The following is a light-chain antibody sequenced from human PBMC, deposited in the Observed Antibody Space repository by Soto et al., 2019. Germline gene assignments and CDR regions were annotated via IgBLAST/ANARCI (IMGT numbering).Light chain of an antibody. J-gene: IGLJ2*01. CDR3: SSYTTSRTLV. CDR1: SSDVGGYNS. CDR2: DVS. V-gene: IGLV2-14*01. Sequence: QSALTQPASVSGSPGQSITISCTGTSSDVGGYNSVSWYQQHPGKAPKLIIYDVSNRPSGVSNRFSGSKSGNTASLTISGLQAEDEADYYCSSYTTSRTLVFGGGTQLTVL.